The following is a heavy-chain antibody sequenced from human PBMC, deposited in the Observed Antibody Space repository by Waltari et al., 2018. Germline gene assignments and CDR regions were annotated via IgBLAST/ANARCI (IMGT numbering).Heavy chain of an antibody. CDR1: GFNLSSLW. J-gene: IGHJ3*02. V-gene: IGHV3-7*01. CDR3: AGGGGFLCDI. Sequence: EVQLVESGGGLVLPGGSLRLSCAVSGFNLSSLWMSWFRQAPGKGLGWVANIKQDGSEIYYVDSVKGRFTISRDNAKNSLYLQMNSLTTEDTAVYYCAGGGGFLCDIWGQGTLVTVSS. D-gene: IGHD3-3*01. CDR2: IKQDGSEI.